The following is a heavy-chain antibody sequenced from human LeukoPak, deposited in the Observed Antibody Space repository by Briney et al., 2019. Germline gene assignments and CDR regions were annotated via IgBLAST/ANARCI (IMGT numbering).Heavy chain of an antibody. D-gene: IGHD3-10*01. CDR1: GFTFSSYG. CDR3: AKGTYYYGSGPDLIREHDAFDI. CDR2: IRYDGSNK. Sequence: GGSLRLSCAASGFTFSSYGMHWVRQAPGKGLEWVAFIRYDGSNKYYADSVKGRFTISRDNSKNTLYLQMNSLRAEDTAVYYCAKGTYYYGSGPDLIREHDAFDIWGQGTMVTVSS. V-gene: IGHV3-30*02. J-gene: IGHJ3*02.